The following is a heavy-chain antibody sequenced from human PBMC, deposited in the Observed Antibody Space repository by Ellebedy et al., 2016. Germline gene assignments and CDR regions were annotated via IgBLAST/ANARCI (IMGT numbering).Heavy chain of an antibody. D-gene: IGHD2-2*02. J-gene: IGHJ4*02. V-gene: IGHV3-33*08. Sequence: GGSLRLXXAASGFTFSSYGMHWVRQAPGKGLEWVAVIWYDGSNKYYADSVKGRFTISRDNSKNTLYLQMNSLRAEDTAVYYCARGGDIVVVPAAIQASPFDYWGQGTLVTVSS. CDR2: IWYDGSNK. CDR3: ARGGDIVVVPAAIQASPFDY. CDR1: GFTFSSYG.